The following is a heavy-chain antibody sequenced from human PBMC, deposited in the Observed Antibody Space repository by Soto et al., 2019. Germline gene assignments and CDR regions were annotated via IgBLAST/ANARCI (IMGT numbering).Heavy chain of an antibody. Sequence: GASVKVCCKASGVSFGSYAISWVRQSPGQGLEWMGGIIPIFGTANYAQKFQGRVTITADESTSTAYMELSSLRSEDTAVYYCARDLIVVVVAATFYYGMDVWGQGTTVTVSS. D-gene: IGHD2-15*01. CDR1: GVSFGSYA. J-gene: IGHJ6*02. CDR2: IIPIFGTA. CDR3: ARDLIVVVVAATFYYGMDV. V-gene: IGHV1-69*13.